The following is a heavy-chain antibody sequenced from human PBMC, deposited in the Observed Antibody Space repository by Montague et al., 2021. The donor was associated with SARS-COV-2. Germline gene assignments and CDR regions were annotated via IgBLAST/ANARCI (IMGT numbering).Heavy chain of an antibody. V-gene: IGHV4-39*01. CDR3: ARSTSGWFIY. J-gene: IGHJ4*02. D-gene: IGHD6-19*01. CDR1: GGSISSTSFF. CDR2: MYSSGTT. Sequence: SETLSLTCSVSGGSISSTSFFWAWIRQPPGKGLEWVGSMYSSGTTYYNPSLKSRVTISGDTSRNQLSVRLSSVTAADTAVYYCARSTSGWFIYWGQGTLVTFSS.